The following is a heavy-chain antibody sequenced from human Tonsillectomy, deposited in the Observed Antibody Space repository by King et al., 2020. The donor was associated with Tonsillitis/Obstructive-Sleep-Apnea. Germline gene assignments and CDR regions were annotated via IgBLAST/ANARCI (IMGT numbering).Heavy chain of an antibody. J-gene: IGHJ4*02. V-gene: IGHV3-30*18. CDR3: AKDWLGQLAGCFDY. D-gene: IGHD6-6*01. CDR2: ISYDGSNK. Sequence: VQLVESGGGVVQPGRSLRLSCAASGFTFSSYGMHWVRQAPGKGLEWVAVISYDGSNKYYADSVKGRFTISRDNSKNTLYLQMNSLRAEDTAVYYCAKDWLGQLAGCFDYWGQGTLVTVSS. CDR1: GFTFSSYG.